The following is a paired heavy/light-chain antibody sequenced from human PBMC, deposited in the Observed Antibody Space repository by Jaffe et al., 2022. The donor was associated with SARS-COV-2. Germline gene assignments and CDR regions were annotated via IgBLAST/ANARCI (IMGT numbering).Heavy chain of an antibody. CDR1: GGTFSSYT. D-gene: IGHD6-13*01. CDR2: IIPILGIA. V-gene: IGHV1-69*02. Sequence: QVQLVQSGAEVKKPGSSVKVSCKASGGTFSSYTISWVRQAPGQGLEWMGRIIPILGIANYAQKFQGRVTITADKSTSTAYMELSSLRSEDTAVYYCARLYSSSWRTSYYYYGMDVWGQGTTVTVSS. CDR3: ARLYSSSWRTSYYYYGMDV. J-gene: IGHJ6*02.
Light chain of an antibody. CDR2: DVS. Sequence: QSALTQPASVSGSPGQSITISCTGTSSDVGGYNYVSWYQQHPGKAPKLMIYDVSNRPSGVSNRFSGSKSGNTASLTISGLQAEDEADYYCSSYTSSSTPYVFGTGTKVTVL. V-gene: IGLV2-14*01. CDR3: SSYTSSSTPYV. CDR1: SSDVGGYNY. J-gene: IGLJ1*01.